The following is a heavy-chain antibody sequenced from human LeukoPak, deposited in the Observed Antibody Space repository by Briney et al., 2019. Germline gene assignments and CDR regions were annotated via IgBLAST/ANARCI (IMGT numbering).Heavy chain of an antibody. CDR3: ARVSCSGGSCYSGSPDY. Sequence: PGGSLRLSCAASGFTFSSYAMHWVRQAPGKGLEWVAVISYDGSNKYYADSVKGRFTISRDNSKNTLYLQMNSLRAEDTAVYYCARVSCSGGSCYSGSPDYWGQGTLVTVSS. J-gene: IGHJ4*02. CDR2: ISYDGSNK. CDR1: GFTFSSYA. D-gene: IGHD2-15*01. V-gene: IGHV3-30*04.